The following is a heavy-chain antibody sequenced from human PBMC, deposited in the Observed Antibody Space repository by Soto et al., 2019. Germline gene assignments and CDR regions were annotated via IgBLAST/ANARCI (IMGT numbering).Heavy chain of an antibody. CDR2: IYYSGST. CDR3: ARVYDASGYPHFDY. Sequence: SETLSLTCTVSGGSISSGGYYWSWIRQHPGKGLEWIGYIYYSGSTYYNPSLKSRVTISGDTSKNQFSLKLGSVTAADTAVYYCARVYDASGYPHFDYWGQGTLVTVSS. J-gene: IGHJ4*02. D-gene: IGHD5-12*01. CDR1: GGSISSGGYY. V-gene: IGHV4-31*03.